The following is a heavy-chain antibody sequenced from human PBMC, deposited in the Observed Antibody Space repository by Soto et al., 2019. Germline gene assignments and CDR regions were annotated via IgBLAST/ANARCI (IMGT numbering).Heavy chain of an antibody. Sequence: GGSLRLSCAASGFTFRSYAMSWVRQAPGKGLEWVSAIGSGGDSTYYADSVKGRFTISRDNSKNTLYLQMNSLRVEDTAVYYCTKVVTGWYWDYWGLGTLVTVSS. CDR2: IGSGGDST. CDR1: GFTFRSYA. D-gene: IGHD2-21*02. V-gene: IGHV3-23*01. J-gene: IGHJ4*01. CDR3: TKVVTGWYWDY.